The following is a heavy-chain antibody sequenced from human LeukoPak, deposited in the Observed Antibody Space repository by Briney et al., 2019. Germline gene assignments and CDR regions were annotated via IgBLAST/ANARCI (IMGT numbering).Heavy chain of an antibody. CDR2: IYYGGST. V-gene: IGHV4-59*01. Sequence: KPSETLSLTCTVSGGSISSYYWSWIRQPPGKGLEWIGYIYYGGSTNYNPSLKSRVSISVDMSKNQFSLKLSSVTAADTAVYYCARDRPGGLWGQGTMVTVSS. CDR1: GGSISSYY. CDR3: ARDRPGGL. J-gene: IGHJ3*01.